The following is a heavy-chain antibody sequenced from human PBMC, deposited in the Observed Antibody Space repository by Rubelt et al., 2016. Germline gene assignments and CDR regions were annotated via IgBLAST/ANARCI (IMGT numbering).Heavy chain of an antibody. Sequence: GKGLEWVAVISYDGSNKYYADSVKGRFTISRHNSKNTLYLQMNSLRAEDTAVYYCAREEEKPPSYYGMDVWGQGTTVTVSS. CDR3: AREEEKPPSYYGMDV. CDR2: ISYDGSNK. J-gene: IGHJ6*02. V-gene: IGHV3-30*14.